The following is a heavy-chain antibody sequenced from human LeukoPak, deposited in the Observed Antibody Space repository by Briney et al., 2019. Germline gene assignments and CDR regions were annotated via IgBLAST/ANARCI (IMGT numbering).Heavy chain of an antibody. V-gene: IGHV3-9*01. D-gene: IGHD3-10*01. J-gene: IGHJ6*02. CDR3: AKDIKRYYYGSGSPGFYYYYGMDV. Sequence: GRSLRLSCAASGFTFDDYAMHWVRQAPGKGLEWVSGISWNSGSIGYADSVKGRFTISRDNAKNSLYLQMNSLRAEDTALYYCAKDIKRYYYGSGSPGFYYYYGMDVWGQGTTVTVSS. CDR2: ISWNSGSI. CDR1: GFTFDDYA.